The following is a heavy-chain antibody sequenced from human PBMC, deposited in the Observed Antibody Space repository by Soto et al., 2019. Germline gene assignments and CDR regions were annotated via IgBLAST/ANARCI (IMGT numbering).Heavy chain of an antibody. Sequence: EGSLRRSCAASGCSFSHYWMHWVRQAPGQGLVWVSRISPCGRTTTYADSVKGRFSISRDNAKNSLYLQMNSLRAEDTAVYYCARGDRPPPDYDILTGYYPRYCDYWGKGT. J-gene: IGHJ4*02. CDR2: ISPCGRTT. V-gene: IGHV3-74*01. D-gene: IGHD3-9*01. CDR1: GCSFSHYW. CDR3: ARGDRPPPDYDILTGYYPRYCDY.